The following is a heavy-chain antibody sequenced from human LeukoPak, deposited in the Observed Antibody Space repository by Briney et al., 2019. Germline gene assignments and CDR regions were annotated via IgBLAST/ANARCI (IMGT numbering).Heavy chain of an antibody. CDR2: ISTSSANI. CDR1: GFNFITYS. V-gene: IGHV3-21*01. Sequence: PGGSLRLSCAASGFNFITYSLSWVRRAPGKGLEWVSSISTSSANISYADSVKGRFTISRDNAKNSLYLQMNSLRAEDTAVYYCARDLWFWSGHPQDILVRDGHWGQGTLVTVSS. D-gene: IGHD3-3*01. CDR3: ARDLWFWSGHPQDILVRDGH. J-gene: IGHJ4*02.